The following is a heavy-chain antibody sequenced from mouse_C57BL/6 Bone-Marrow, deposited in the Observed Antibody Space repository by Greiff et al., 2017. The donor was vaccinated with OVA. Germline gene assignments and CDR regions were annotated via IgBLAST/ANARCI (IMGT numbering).Heavy chain of an antibody. CDR2: IYPGSGST. Sequence: QVQLKQPGAELVKPGASVKMSCKASGYTFTSYWITWVKQRPGQGLEWIGDIYPGSGSTNYNEKFKSKATLTVDTSSSTAYMQLSSLTSEDSAVYYCARERGSYYGNWAWFAYLGQGTLVTVSA. CDR3: ARERGSYYGNWAWFAY. CDR1: GYTFTSYW. V-gene: IGHV1-55*01. J-gene: IGHJ3*01. D-gene: IGHD2-1*01.